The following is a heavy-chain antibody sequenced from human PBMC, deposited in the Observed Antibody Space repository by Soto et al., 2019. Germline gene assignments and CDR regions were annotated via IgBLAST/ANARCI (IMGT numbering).Heavy chain of an antibody. V-gene: IGHV1-3*01. CDR3: ARGYDSSGYSHFDY. Sequence: ASVKVSCKASGYTFTNYAMHWVRQAPGQRLEWMGWINAGNGNTKYSQKFQGRVTITRDTSASTAYMELSSLRSEDTAVYYCARGYDSSGYSHFDYWGQGTLVTVSS. CDR1: GYTFTNYA. D-gene: IGHD3-22*01. J-gene: IGHJ4*02. CDR2: INAGNGNT.